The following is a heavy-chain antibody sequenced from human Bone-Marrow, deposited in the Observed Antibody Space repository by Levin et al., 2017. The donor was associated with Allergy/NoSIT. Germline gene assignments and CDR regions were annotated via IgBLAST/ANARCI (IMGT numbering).Heavy chain of an antibody. Sequence: GESLKISCAVSEFSFSERWMSWVRQAPGKGLEYVGLIKSRSQGGTTDYAAPVEGRFTISRDDSKETVYLQMNSLKTEDTALYYCATGWGTCDLWGQGTLVTVSS. CDR2: IKSRSQGGTT. V-gene: IGHV3-15*01. D-gene: IGHD1/OR15-1a*01. J-gene: IGHJ5*02. CDR3: ATGWGTCDL. CDR1: EFSFSERW.